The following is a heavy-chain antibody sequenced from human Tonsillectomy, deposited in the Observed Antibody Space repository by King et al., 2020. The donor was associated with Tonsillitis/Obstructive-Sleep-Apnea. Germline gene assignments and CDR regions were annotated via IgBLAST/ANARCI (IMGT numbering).Heavy chain of an antibody. CDR1: GFTFNFYS. J-gene: IGHJ4*02. D-gene: IGHD3-3*01. Sequence: EVQLVESGGGLIQPGGSLRLSCAASGFTFNFYSMAWVRQPPGTGLEWVSYISGSGNTIYYAASVKGRFTISRDNAKSSLYLQMNRLRDEDTAVYYCTRDIRRTYDFWSGYPGYWGQGTLVTVSS. CDR2: ISGSGNTI. CDR3: TRDIRRTYDFWSGYPGY. V-gene: IGHV3-48*02.